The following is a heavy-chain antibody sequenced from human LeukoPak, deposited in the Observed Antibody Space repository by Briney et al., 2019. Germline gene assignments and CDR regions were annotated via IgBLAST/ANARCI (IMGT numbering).Heavy chain of an antibody. D-gene: IGHD6-19*01. CDR1: GFTFSTSG. CDR2: IWYDGSNK. Sequence: GGSLRLSCAASGFTFSTSGMYWIRQAPGKGLERAAVIWYDGSNKYYADSVKGRFTISRDNSKNTLYLQMNSLRAEDTAVYYCARDRSTGSYFYFDYWGQGTLVTVSS. V-gene: IGHV3-33*01. CDR3: ARDRSTGSYFYFDY. J-gene: IGHJ4*02.